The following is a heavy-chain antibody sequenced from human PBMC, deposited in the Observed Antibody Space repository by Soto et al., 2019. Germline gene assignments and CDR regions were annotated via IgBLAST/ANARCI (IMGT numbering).Heavy chain of an antibody. CDR1: GGSISSSNYY. Sequence: TSETLSLTCTVSGGSISSSNYYWGWIRQPPGKGLEWIGSIYYSGSTYYNASLKSRVTISVDASKNQFSLKLSSVTAADTAVYYCASPFNYYDSSGYYAYWGQGTLVSVSS. D-gene: IGHD3-22*01. CDR2: IYYSGST. V-gene: IGHV4-39*01. J-gene: IGHJ4*02. CDR3: ASPFNYYDSSGYYAY.